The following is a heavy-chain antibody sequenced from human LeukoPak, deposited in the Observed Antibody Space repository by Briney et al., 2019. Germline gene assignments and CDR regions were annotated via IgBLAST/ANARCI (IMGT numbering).Heavy chain of an antibody. CDR2: ISYDGNII. Sequence: GRSLRLSCAASGFTFSRHAMHWVRQAPGKGLEWVAVISYDGNIIYYADSVKGRFTISRDNSKNTLYLQMTSLRVEDTAVYYCAKDRGYSSSWYCFDYWGQGTLVTVPS. D-gene: IGHD6-13*01. V-gene: IGHV3-30-3*01. J-gene: IGHJ4*02. CDR3: AKDRGYSSSWYCFDY. CDR1: GFTFSRHA.